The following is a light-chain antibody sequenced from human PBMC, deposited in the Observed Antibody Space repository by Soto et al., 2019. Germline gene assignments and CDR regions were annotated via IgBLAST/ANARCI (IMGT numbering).Light chain of an antibody. J-gene: IGKJ1*01. CDR2: KAS. CDR1: QNLNNW. CDR3: QQYNSYPWT. V-gene: IGKV1-5*03. Sequence: DIQMTQSPSTLSASVGDRVTITCRASQNLNNWLAWFQQKPGKAPTLLIYKASGLESGVPSKFSGSGSGTEFTLTISSLQPDDFSTYDCQQYNSYPWTFGQGTKVEIK.